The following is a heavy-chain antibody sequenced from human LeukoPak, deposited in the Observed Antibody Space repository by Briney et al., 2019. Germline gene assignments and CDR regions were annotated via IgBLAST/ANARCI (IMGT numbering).Heavy chain of an antibody. Sequence: PGGSLRLSCSASGFXFSSFAIHWVRQAPGKGLEYVAAISRNGGSTYYADSVKGRFTISRDNSKNTLYFQMSSLRAEDTAVYLCVKDLRSDFMGVLSRYLSYWGQGTLVTVSS. CDR3: VKDLRSDFMGVLSRYLSY. V-gene: IGHV3-64*05. CDR1: GFXFSSFA. J-gene: IGHJ4*02. D-gene: IGHD2/OR15-2a*01. CDR2: ISRNGGST.